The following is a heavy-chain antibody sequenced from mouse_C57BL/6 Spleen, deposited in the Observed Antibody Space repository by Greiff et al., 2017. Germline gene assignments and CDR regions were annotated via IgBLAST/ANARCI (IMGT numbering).Heavy chain of an antibody. CDR1: GYTFTSYW. D-gene: IGHD3-2*02. V-gene: IGHV1-59*01. Sequence: VQLQQPGAELVRPGTSVKLSCKASGYTFTSYWMHWVKQRPGQGLEWIGVTDPSDSYTNYNQKFKGKATLTVDTSSSTAYMQLSSLTSEDSAVYYCARSGAAQATSYYAMDFWGQGTSVTVSS. J-gene: IGHJ4*01. CDR2: TDPSDSYT. CDR3: ARSGAAQATSYYAMDF.